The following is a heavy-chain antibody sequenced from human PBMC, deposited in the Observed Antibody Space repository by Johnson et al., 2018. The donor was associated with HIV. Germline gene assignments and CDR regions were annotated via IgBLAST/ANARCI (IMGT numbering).Heavy chain of an antibody. V-gene: IGHV3-15*01. CDR2: IKSKTDGGTT. CDR3: TTGFTVVPTVHDI. J-gene: IGHJ3*02. D-gene: IGHD2-2*01. CDR1: GFTFSNAW. Sequence: QLVESGGGLVQPGGSLRLSCAASGFTFSNAWMSWVRQAPGKGLEWVGRIKSKTDGGTTDYAAPVKGRFTISRDDSKNTLYLQMNSLKTEDTAVYYCTTGFTVVPTVHDIWGQGTMVTVSS.